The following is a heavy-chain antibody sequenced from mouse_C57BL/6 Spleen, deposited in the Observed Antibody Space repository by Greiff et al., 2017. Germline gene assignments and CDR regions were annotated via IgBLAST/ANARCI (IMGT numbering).Heavy chain of an antibody. J-gene: IGHJ4*01. D-gene: IGHD2-13*01. CDR3: ARVKFRLYAMDY. V-gene: IGHV5-12*01. CDR1: GFTFSDYY. CDR2: ISNGGGST. Sequence: EVKLVESGGGLVQPGGSLKLSCAASGFTFSDYYMYWVRQTPEKRLEWVAYISNGGGSTYYPDTVKGRFTISRDNAKNTLYLQMSRLKAEDTAMYYCARVKFRLYAMDYWGQGTSVTVSS.